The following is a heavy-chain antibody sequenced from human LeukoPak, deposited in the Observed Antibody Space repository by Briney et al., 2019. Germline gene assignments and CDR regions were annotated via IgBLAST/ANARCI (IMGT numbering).Heavy chain of an antibody. D-gene: IGHD2-2*01. J-gene: IGHJ6*03. Sequence: SETLSLTCTVSGGSININTYYWGWIRQPPGKGLEWIGSIYYSGSTYYNPSLKSRVTISVDTSKNQFSLKLSSVTAADTAVYYCARGSYAVGTYYYYYMDVWGKGTTVTISS. CDR2: IYYSGST. CDR3: ARGSYAVGTYYYYYMDV. V-gene: IGHV4-39*07. CDR1: GGSININTYY.